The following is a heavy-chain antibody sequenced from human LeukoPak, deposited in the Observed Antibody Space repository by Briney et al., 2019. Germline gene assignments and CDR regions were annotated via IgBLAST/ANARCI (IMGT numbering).Heavy chain of an antibody. CDR2: IISGTKTL. J-gene: IGHJ4*02. V-gene: IGHV3-48*02. CDR3: ARRSSGGSYYFDY. D-gene: IGHD3-16*01. CDR1: GFTFSTSG. Sequence: GGSLRLSCAASGFTFSTSGLGWVRQAPGKGLEWLSYIISGTKTLYIDSVTGRFSITRDNAKNSLYLQMNSLRDEDTAVYYCARRSSGGSYYFDYWGQGTLVTVSS.